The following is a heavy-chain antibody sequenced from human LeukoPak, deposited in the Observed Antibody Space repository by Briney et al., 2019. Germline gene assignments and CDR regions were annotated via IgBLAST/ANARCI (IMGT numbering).Heavy chain of an antibody. J-gene: IGHJ5*02. V-gene: IGHV4-34*01. Sequence: SETLSLTCAVYGGSFSGYYWSWIRQPPGQGLEWIGEINHSGSTNYNPSLKSRVTISVDTSKNQFSLKPSSVTAADTAVYYCATTYGDYPYNWFDPWGQGTLVTVSS. CDR2: INHSGST. CDR1: GGSFSGYY. CDR3: ATTYGDYPYNWFDP. D-gene: IGHD4-17*01.